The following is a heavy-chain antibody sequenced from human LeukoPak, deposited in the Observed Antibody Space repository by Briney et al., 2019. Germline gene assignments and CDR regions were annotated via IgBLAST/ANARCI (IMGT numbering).Heavy chain of an antibody. V-gene: IGHV4-34*01. Sequence: SETLSLTCAVYGGSSSGYYWSWIRHPPGKGLEWIGEINHSGSTNYNPSLKSRVPISVDSSKNQFSLKPRSVTAADTAVYYCHSSSSYRHFYYYGMDVWGQGTTVTVSS. CDR3: HSSSSYRHFYYYGMDV. CDR2: INHSGST. CDR1: GGSSSGYY. J-gene: IGHJ6*02. D-gene: IGHD6-13*01.